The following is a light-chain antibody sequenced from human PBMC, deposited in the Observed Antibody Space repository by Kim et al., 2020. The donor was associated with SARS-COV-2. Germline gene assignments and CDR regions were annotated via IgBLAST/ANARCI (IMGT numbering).Light chain of an antibody. Sequence: SVSPGQTASITCSGDKLGDNYASWYQQKPGQSPVLVIYQDSKRPSGIPERFSGSNSGNTATLTISGTQSMDEADYYCQAWDSSYVVFGGGTQLTVL. J-gene: IGLJ2*01. V-gene: IGLV3-1*01. CDR1: KLGDNY. CDR2: QDS. CDR3: QAWDSSYVV.